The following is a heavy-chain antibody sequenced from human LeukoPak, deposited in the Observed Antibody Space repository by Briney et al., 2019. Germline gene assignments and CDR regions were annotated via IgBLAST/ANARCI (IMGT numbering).Heavy chain of an antibody. Sequence: GSSVKVSCKASGGAFSSYTISWVRQAPGQGLEWMGRIIPILGIANYAQKFQGRVTITADKSTSTAYMELSSLRPEDTAVYYCARVLTDNWNWFDPWVQGTRVTVSS. CDR2: IIPILGIA. CDR3: ARVLTDNWNWFDP. CDR1: GGAFSSYT. V-gene: IGHV1-69*02. J-gene: IGHJ5*02. D-gene: IGHD1-20*01.